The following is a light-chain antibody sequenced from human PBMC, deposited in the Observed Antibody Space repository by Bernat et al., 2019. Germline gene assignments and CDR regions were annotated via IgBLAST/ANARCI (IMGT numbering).Light chain of an antibody. CDR3: QQRPAWPWL. CDR2: DAS. Sequence: EIVLTQSPATLSLSPGETATLSCRASQSVSRHLAWYQQKSGQAPRLLIHDASNRATGIPARFSGSGSGTDFTLIISSVEPEDSAVYYCQQRPAWPWLFGQGTKVEIK. V-gene: IGKV3-11*01. J-gene: IGKJ1*01. CDR1: QSVSRH.